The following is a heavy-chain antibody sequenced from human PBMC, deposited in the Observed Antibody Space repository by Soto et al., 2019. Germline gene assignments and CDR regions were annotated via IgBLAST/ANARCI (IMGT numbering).Heavy chain of an antibody. J-gene: IGHJ6*02. D-gene: IGHD2-2*01. CDR1: GGTFGSYA. Sequence: QVQLVQSGAEVKKPGSSVKVSCKASGGTFGSYAISWVGRAPGQGLEWMGGIIPIPGTANYAQKFQGRVTIAADESTSTAYMELSSLRSEDTAVYYCARSQGSSTSLEIYYYYYYGMDVWGQGTTVTVSS. CDR2: IIPIPGTA. V-gene: IGHV1-69*01. CDR3: ARSQGSSTSLEIYYYYYYGMDV.